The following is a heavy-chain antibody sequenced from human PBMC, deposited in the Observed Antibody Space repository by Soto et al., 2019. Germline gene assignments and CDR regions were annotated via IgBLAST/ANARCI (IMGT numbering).Heavy chain of an antibody. CDR1: GFTFSSYS. D-gene: IGHD2-2*01. V-gene: IGHV3-48*02. Sequence: GGSLRLSCAASGFTFSSYSMNWVRQAPGKGLEWVSYISSSSSTIYYADSVKGRFTISRDNAKNSLYLQMNSLRDEDTAVYYCASGGYCSSTSCFDYATNWFDPWGQGTLVTVSS. J-gene: IGHJ5*02. CDR3: ASGGYCSSTSCFDYATNWFDP. CDR2: ISSSSSTI.